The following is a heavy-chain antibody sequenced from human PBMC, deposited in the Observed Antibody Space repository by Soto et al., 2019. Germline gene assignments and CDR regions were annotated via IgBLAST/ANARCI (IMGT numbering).Heavy chain of an antibody. Sequence: GGSLRLSCAASGFSFSRYGMHWVRQAPGKGLEWVSSISGSGGSTYYADSVKGRFTISRDNSKNTLYLQMNSLRAEDTAVYYCAKTWASGWYYFDYWGQGTLVTVSS. CDR3: AKTWASGWYYFDY. CDR1: GFSFSRYG. V-gene: IGHV3-23*01. J-gene: IGHJ4*02. D-gene: IGHD6-19*01. CDR2: ISGSGGST.